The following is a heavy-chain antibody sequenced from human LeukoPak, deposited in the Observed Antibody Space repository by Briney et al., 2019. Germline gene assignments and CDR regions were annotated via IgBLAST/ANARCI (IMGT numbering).Heavy chain of an antibody. CDR1: GFTFSSYG. Sequence: PGGSLRLSSAASGFTFSSYGMHWVRQAPGKGLEWVAVIWYDGSNKYYADSVKGRFTISRDNSKNTLYLQMNSLRAEDTAVYYCARDRTVVVAATPYNWFDPWGQGTLVTVSS. D-gene: IGHD2-15*01. V-gene: IGHV3-33*01. CDR2: IWYDGSNK. J-gene: IGHJ5*02. CDR3: ARDRTVVVAATPYNWFDP.